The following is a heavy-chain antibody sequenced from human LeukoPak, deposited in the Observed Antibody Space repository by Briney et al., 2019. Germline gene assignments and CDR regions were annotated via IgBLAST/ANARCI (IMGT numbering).Heavy chain of an antibody. CDR1: GFIFSDYY. D-gene: IGHD6-19*01. CDR2: IYSGGST. Sequence: GGSLRLSCVTSGFIFSDYYMSWVRQAPGKGLEWVSVIYSGGSTYYADSVKGRFTISRDNSKNTLYLQMNSLRAEDTAVYYCARDDHEGSSGWYGGARWGQGTLVTVSS. J-gene: IGHJ4*02. CDR3: ARDDHEGSSGWYGGAR. V-gene: IGHV3-53*01.